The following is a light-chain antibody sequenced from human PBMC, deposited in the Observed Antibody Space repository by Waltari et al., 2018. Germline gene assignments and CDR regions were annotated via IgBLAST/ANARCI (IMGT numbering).Light chain of an antibody. CDR1: SSDVGNYNY. J-gene: IGLJ1*01. V-gene: IGLV2-14*01. Sequence: QSALTQPASVSGSPGQSITIPCPGTSSDVGNYNYVPWYQQHPGKVPKLIIYGVSNRPYGVSNRFSGSKSGNTASLTISELQAEDEADYCCSSYTGGSTFYVFGTGTKVAVL. CDR3: SSYTGGSTFYV. CDR2: GVS.